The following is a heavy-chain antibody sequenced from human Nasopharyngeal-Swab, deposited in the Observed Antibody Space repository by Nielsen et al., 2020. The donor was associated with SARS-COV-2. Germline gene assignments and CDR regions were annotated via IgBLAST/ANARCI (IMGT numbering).Heavy chain of an antibody. CDR2: TYYRSKWYN. V-gene: IGHV6-1*01. CDR1: GDSVSSNSAA. D-gene: IGHD3-10*01. Sequence: SETLSLTCAISGDSVSSNSAAWHWIRQSPSRGLEWLGRTYYRSKWYNDYAVSVKSRITINPDTSKNQFSLQLNPVPPGDTAVYDGARVRQPPGGGAFEIWGQGTMVTVSS. CDR3: ARVRQPPGGGAFEI. J-gene: IGHJ3*02.